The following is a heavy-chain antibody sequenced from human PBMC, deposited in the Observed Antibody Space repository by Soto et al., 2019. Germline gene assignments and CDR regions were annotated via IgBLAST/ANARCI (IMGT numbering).Heavy chain of an antibody. CDR2: ISWNSGSI. J-gene: IGHJ4*02. Sequence: EVQLVESGGGLVQPGRSLRLSCATSGFTFDDYAMNWVRQAPGKGLEWVSGISWNSGSIGYADSVKGRFTISRDNAKNSLYLQMNSLRAEDTALYYCARDKNWAIYWGQGTLVTVSS. D-gene: IGHD7-27*01. CDR3: ARDKNWAIY. V-gene: IGHV3-9*01. CDR1: GFTFDDYA.